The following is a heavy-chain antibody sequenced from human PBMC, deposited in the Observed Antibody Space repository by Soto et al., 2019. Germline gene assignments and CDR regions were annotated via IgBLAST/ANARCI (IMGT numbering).Heavy chain of an antibody. J-gene: IGHJ4*02. CDR1: GYTFTNYG. D-gene: IGHD3-10*01. V-gene: IGHV1-18*01. CDR3: ARDPPKFYGSGKGDY. CDR2: ISAYNGDT. Sequence: QVQLVQSGAEVKMPGASVKVSCKASGYTFTNYGFSWVRQAPGQGLQWVGWISAYNGDTNYAQRFQGRVTLTTDTSTSTAYMELRSLRSDDTAVYYCARDPPKFYGSGKGDYWGQGTPVTVSS.